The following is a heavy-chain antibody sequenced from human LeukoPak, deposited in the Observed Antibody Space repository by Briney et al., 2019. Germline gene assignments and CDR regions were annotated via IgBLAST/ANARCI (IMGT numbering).Heavy chain of an antibody. Sequence: SETLSLTCAVYGDSFSGYYWGWIRQPPGKGLEWIGAIYYSGSAYYNPSLKSRVTISVDTSKNQFSLKVTSVTAADTAVYYCARAYGARPYYYFDYWGQGTLVTVSS. CDR2: IYYSGSA. CDR1: GDSFSGYY. CDR3: ARAYGARPYYYFDY. J-gene: IGHJ4*02. D-gene: IGHD4-17*01. V-gene: IGHV4-34*01.